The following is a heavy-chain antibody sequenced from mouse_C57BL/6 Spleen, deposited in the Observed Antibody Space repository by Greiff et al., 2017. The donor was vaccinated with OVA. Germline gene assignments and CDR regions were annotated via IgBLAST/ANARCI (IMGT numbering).Heavy chain of an antibody. CDR2: INYDGSST. D-gene: IGHD3-2*02. CDR1: GFTFSDYY. CDR3: ARSSGGNYYAMDD. V-gene: IGHV5-16*01. J-gene: IGHJ4*01. Sequence: EVQVVESEGGLVQPGSSMKLSCTASGFTFSDYYMAWVRQVPEKGLEWVANINYDGSSTYYLDSLKSRFIISGDNAKNIIYLQMSSLKSEDTATYYCARSSGGNYYAMDDWGQGTSVTVSS.